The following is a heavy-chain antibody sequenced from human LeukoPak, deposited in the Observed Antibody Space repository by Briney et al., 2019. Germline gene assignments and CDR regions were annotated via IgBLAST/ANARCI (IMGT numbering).Heavy chain of an antibody. Sequence: GGSLRLSCAASGFTFSSYAMSWVRQAPGKGLEWVSAISGSGGSTYYADSVKGRFTISRDNSKNTLYLQMNSLRAEDTAVYYCAKDFTFGGSGWYDSWGQGTLVTVSS. CDR2: ISGSGGST. D-gene: IGHD2/OR15-2a*01. CDR1: GFTFSSYA. J-gene: IGHJ5*01. CDR3: AKDFTFGGSGWYDS. V-gene: IGHV3-23*01.